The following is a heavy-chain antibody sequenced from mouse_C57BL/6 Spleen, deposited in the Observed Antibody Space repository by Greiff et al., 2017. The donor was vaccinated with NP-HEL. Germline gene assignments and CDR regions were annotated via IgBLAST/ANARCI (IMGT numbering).Heavy chain of an antibody. Sequence: EVQLQESGPGLVKPSQSLSLTCSVTGYSITSGYYWNWIRQFPGNKLEWMGYISYDGSNNYNPSLKNRISITRATSKNQFFLKLNSVTTEDTATYYCARDDYDAAWFAYWGQGTLVTVSA. V-gene: IGHV3-6*01. CDR2: ISYDGSN. CDR1: GYSITSGYY. D-gene: IGHD2-4*01. J-gene: IGHJ3*01. CDR3: ARDDYDAAWFAY.